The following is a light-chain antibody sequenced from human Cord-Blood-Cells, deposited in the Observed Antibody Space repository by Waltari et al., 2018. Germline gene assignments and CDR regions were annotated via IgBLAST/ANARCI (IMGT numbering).Light chain of an antibody. Sequence: EIVLTQSPATLSLSPGERAPRPCRASQSVSSNLDRYQQKHGQTPRLLIYDASNRATGIPAWFSGSGSGTDFTLTISSLEPEDFAVYYCQQRSNWPPFTFGPGTKVDIK. CDR3: QQRSNWPPFT. CDR1: QSVSSN. CDR2: DAS. V-gene: IGKV3-11*01. J-gene: IGKJ3*01.